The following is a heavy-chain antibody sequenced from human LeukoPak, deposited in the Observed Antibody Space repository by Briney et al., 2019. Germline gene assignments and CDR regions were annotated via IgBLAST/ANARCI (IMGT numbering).Heavy chain of an antibody. Sequence: ASVKVSCKASGYTFTSYGISWVRQAPGQGLEWMGWISAYNGNTNYAQKLQGRVTMTTDTSTSTAYMELRSLRSEDTAVYYCARGVLSKVRGVISNWYFDLWGRGTLVTVSS. V-gene: IGHV1-18*01. D-gene: IGHD3-10*01. CDR3: ARGVLSKVRGVISNWYFDL. J-gene: IGHJ2*01. CDR2: ISAYNGNT. CDR1: GYTFTSYG.